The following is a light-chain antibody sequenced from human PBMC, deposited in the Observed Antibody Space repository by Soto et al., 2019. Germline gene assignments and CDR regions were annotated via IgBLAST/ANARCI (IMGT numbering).Light chain of an antibody. V-gene: IGLV2-14*01. CDR1: SSDVCGSKY. CDR2: EVS. J-gene: IGLJ1*01. CDR3: ISFTTYTTHV. Sequence: QSALTQPASVSVSPGQSITISCTGTSSDVCGSKYVSWYQQHPGKAPKLMIYEVSHRPSGVSNRFSGSKSGNTASLTISGLQAEDEADYYCISFTTYTTHVFGTGTKVTV.